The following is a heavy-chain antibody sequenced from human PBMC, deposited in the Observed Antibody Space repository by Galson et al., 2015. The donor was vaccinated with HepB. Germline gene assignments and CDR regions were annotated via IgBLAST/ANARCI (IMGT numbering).Heavy chain of an antibody. Sequence: SLRLSCAASGFTFSSYGMHWVRQAPGKGLEWVAVISYDGSNKYYVDSVKGRFTISRDNSKNTLYLQMNSLRAEDTAVYYCAKDFEKYYGSGSPADYWGQGALVTVSS. V-gene: IGHV3-30*18. CDR2: ISYDGSNK. J-gene: IGHJ4*02. CDR1: GFTFSSYG. D-gene: IGHD3-10*01. CDR3: AKDFEKYYGSGSPADY.